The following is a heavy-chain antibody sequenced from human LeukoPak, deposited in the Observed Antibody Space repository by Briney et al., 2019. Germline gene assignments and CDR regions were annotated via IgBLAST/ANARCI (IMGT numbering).Heavy chain of an antibody. CDR2: ISGSGGST. D-gene: IGHD3-3*01. J-gene: IGHJ4*02. V-gene: IGHV3-23*01. CDR3: AKQYYNFWSGWVN. Sequence: PGGSLRLSCAASGFTFSTYAMTWVRQAPGKGLEWVSAISGSGGSTYYADSVKGWFTISRDNSRNTLYLQMNSLRVEDTAVYYCAKQYYNFWSGWVNWGQGTLVTVSS. CDR1: GFTFSTYA.